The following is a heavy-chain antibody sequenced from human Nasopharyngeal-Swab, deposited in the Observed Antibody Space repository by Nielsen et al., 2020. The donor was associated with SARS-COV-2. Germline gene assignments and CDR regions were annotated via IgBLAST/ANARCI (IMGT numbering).Heavy chain of an antibody. V-gene: IGHV1-3*01. CDR3: ARDRNVLRYFDWLGWFDP. CDR2: INAGYGNT. D-gene: IGHD3-9*01. CDR1: GYTFTSYA. Sequence: ASVKVSCKASGYTFTSYAMHWVRQAPGQRLEWMGWINAGYGNTKYSQKFQGRVTITRDTSASTAYMELSSLRSEDTAVYYCARDRNVLRYFDWLGWFDPWGQGTLVTVSS. J-gene: IGHJ5*02.